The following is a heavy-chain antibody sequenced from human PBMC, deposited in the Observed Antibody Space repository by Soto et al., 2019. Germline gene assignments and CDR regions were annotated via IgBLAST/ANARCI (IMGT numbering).Heavy chain of an antibody. CDR2: IYYSGST. D-gene: IGHD3-3*01. CDR3: ARSYDFWSGSPEGFDY. CDR1: GGSISSYY. V-gene: IGHV4-59*01. Sequence: SETLSLTCTVSGGSISSYYWSWIRQPPGKGLEWIGYIYYSGSTNYNPSLKSRVTISVDTSKNQFSLKLSSVTAADTAVYYCARSYDFWSGSPEGFDYWGQGTLVTVSS. J-gene: IGHJ4*02.